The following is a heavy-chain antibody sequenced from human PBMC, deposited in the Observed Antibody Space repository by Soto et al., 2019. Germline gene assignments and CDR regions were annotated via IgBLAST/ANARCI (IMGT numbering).Heavy chain of an antibody. V-gene: IGHV3-23*01. CDR2: ISAIGDST. D-gene: IGHD2-15*01. CDR1: EFAFSTFG. CDR3: ATVGPYSPRWDF. Sequence: EGQVLESGGGLGQPGGSLRRSCVFSEFAFSTFGMSWVRQAPGKGLESVSSISAIGDSTYHADSVKGRFSISRDNSRNSLYLQMNNLRAEDTAVYYCATVGPYSPRWDFWGQGTVVSVSS. J-gene: IGHJ3*01.